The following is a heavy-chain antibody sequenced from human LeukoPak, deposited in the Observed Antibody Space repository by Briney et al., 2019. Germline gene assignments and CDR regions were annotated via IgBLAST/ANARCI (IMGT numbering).Heavy chain of an antibody. D-gene: IGHD2-15*01. Sequence: PSETLSLTCTVSGGSISSYYWSWIRQPSGKGLEWRGYIYYSGSTNYNPSLKSRVTISVDTSKNQFSLKLSSVTAADTAVYYCARDCGYCSGGSWDVWGQGTTVTVSS. CDR3: ARDCGYCSGGSWDV. CDR2: IYYSGST. CDR1: GGSISSYY. J-gene: IGHJ6*02. V-gene: IGHV4-59*01.